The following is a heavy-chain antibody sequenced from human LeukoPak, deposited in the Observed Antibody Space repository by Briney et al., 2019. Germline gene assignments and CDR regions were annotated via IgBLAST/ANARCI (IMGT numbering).Heavy chain of an antibody. D-gene: IGHD6-13*01. Sequence: SGPTLVKPTQTLTLTCTFSGFSLSTSGVGVGWIRQPPGKSLEWLALIYWDDDKRYSPSLKSRLTTTKDTSKNQVVLTMTNMDPVDTATYYCAHSRDSSWYRLLNWFDPWGQGTLVTVSS. CDR3: AHSRDSSWYRLLNWFDP. CDR1: GFSLSTSGVG. CDR2: IYWDDDK. V-gene: IGHV2-5*02. J-gene: IGHJ5*02.